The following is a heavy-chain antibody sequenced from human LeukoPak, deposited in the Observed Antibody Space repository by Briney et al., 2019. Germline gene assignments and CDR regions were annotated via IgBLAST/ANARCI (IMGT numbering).Heavy chain of an antibody. D-gene: IGHD6-13*01. CDR1: GFTFSSYS. V-gene: IGHV3-21*01. CDR3: ARDSSSIAAAGSFDY. Sequence: GGSLRLSCAASGFTFSSYSMNWVRQAPGKGLEWVSSISSSSSYIYYADTVKGRFTISRDNAKNSLYLQMNSLRAEDTAVYYCARDSSSIAAAGSFDYWGQGTLVTVSS. J-gene: IGHJ4*02. CDR2: ISSSSSYI.